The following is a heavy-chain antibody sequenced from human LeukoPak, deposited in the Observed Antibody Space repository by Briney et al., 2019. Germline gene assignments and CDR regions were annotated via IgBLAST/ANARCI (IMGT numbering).Heavy chain of an antibody. V-gene: IGHV4-59*01. CDR3: ARGDGDYVNWYFDL. Sequence: SETLSLTCTVSGGSIRSYYWSWIRQPPGKGLEWIGYIYYSGSTNYNPSLKSRVTISVDTSKNQFSLKLSSVTAADTAVYYCARGDGDYVNWYFDLWGRGTLVTVSS. CDR1: GGSIRSYY. J-gene: IGHJ2*01. D-gene: IGHD4-17*01. CDR2: IYYSGST.